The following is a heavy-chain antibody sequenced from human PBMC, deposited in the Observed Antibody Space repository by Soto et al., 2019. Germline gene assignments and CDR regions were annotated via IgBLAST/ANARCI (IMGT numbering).Heavy chain of an antibody. D-gene: IGHD6-19*01. CDR1: GFTFSSYG. Sequence: EVQLVESGGGLVQPGESLRLSCAASGFTFSSYGMNWVRQAPGKGLDWISYISSSGTTAYYADSVKGRFTVSRDNAKNSLHLQMNSLRDEDKAVYYCARATGQWPDAFDIWGQGTMAIVSS. V-gene: IGHV3-48*02. CDR3: ARATGQWPDAFDI. CDR2: ISSSGTTA. J-gene: IGHJ3*02.